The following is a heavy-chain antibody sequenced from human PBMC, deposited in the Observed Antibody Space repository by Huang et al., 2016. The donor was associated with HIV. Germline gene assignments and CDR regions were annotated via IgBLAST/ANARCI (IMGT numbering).Heavy chain of an antibody. V-gene: IGHV3-30*02. Sequence: QVQLVESGGGVVQPGGSLRLSCTGSGFTLGIFGMHWVRQAPGKGLEWVAFIRYDGNNYYYADSVRGRFTISRDNSKDTLYLQMNRLRPDDSAVYYCAKDLTYTFGRHFDYWGRGTLVTVSS. CDR3: AKDLTYTFGRHFDY. D-gene: IGHD3-3*01. J-gene: IGHJ4*02. CDR2: IRYDGNNY. CDR1: GFTLGIFG.